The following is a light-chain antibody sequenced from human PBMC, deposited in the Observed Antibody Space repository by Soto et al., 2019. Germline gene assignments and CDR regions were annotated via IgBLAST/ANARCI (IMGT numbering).Light chain of an antibody. J-gene: IGKJ1*01. Sequence: EVVMTQSPSTLSVTPGERATLSCRASQSARSSLGWYQQKPGQAPSLLIYDVSIRATGIPARFSGSGSRTDFTLTISSLEPEDFATYYCQQCSNWPLTFGHGTKVDIK. CDR1: QSARSS. V-gene: IGKV3-11*01. CDR2: DVS. CDR3: QQCSNWPLT.